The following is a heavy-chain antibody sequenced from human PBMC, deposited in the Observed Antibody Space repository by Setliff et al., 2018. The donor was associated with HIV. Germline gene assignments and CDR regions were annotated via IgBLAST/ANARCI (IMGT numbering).Heavy chain of an antibody. J-gene: IGHJ6*03. D-gene: IGHD6-19*01. V-gene: IGHV3-48*01. CDR1: GFSLSTYS. Sequence: GGSLRLSCIASGFSLSTYSMNWVRQAPGKGLEWISYISSDSRTTYYADSVKGRFTISRDDAKTSLYLQMNSLRAEDTAVYYCVRDSEAVAVKYYYMDVWGRGTTVTVSS. CDR2: ISSDSRTT. CDR3: VRDSEAVAVKYYYMDV.